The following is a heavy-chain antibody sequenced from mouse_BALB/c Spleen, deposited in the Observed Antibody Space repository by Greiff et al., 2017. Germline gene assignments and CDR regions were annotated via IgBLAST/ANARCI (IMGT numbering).Heavy chain of an antibody. J-gene: IGHJ2*01. V-gene: IGHV5-6-5*01. CDR2: ISSGGST. CDR1: GFTFSSYA. Sequence: DVHLVESGGGLVKPGGSLKLSCAASGFTFSSYAMSWVRQTPEKRLEWVASISSGGSTYYPDSVKGRFTISRDNARNILYLQMSSLRSEDTAMYYCARGFYFDYWGQGTTLTVSS. CDR3: ARGFYFDY.